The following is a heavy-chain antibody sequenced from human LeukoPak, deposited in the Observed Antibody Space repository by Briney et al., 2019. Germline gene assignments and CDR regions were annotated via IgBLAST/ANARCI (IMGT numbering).Heavy chain of an antibody. J-gene: IGHJ4*02. CDR1: GFTFSSYA. D-gene: IGHD2-8*01. CDR3: ARAPTMLLSAFDY. CDR2: ISYDGSNK. Sequence: GGSLRLSCAASGFTFSSYAMHWVRQAPGKGLEWVAVISYDGSNKYYADSVKGRFTISRDNSKNTLYLQMNSLRAEDTAVYYCARAPTMLLSAFDYWGQGTLVTVSS. V-gene: IGHV3-30*04.